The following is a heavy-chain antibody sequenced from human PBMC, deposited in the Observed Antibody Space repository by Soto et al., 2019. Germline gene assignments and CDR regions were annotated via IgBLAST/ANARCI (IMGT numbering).Heavy chain of an antibody. CDR3: ARSGVTGIVIPSHWFDP. V-gene: IGHV4-31*03. D-gene: IGHD2-21*02. J-gene: IGHJ5*02. CDR2: ISSSGST. CDR1: GDSIGGVGY. Sequence: QVQLQQSGPGLLKPSQILSLTCTVSGDSIGGVGYWSWIRQFPRRGVEGIGCISSSGSTYYNPALNNRISLSLDRSQNQFSLKLLSVTAADTAIYYCARSGVTGIVIPSHWFDPWGQGTLVTVSS.